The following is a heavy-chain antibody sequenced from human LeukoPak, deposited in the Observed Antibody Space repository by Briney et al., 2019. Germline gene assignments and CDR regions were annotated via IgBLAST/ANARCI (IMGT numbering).Heavy chain of an antibody. CDR1: GFTFDDYA. D-gene: IGHD3-10*01. V-gene: IGHV3-9*03. CDR2: ISWNSGSI. J-gene: IGHJ4*02. CDR3: AKAGRTGNGFDY. Sequence: GGSLRLSCAASGFTFDDYAMHWVRQAPGKGLEWVSGISWNSGSIGYADSVKGRFTISRDNAKNSLYLQMNSLRAEDMALYYCAKAGRTGNGFDYWGQGTLVTVSS.